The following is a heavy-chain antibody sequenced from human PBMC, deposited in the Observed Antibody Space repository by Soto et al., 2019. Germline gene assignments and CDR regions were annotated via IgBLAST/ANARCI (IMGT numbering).Heavy chain of an antibody. CDR2: INHSGST. CDR1: GGSFSGYY. V-gene: IGHV4-34*01. CDR3: ASRRLLTTVTTADRYYYYGMDV. Sequence: SETLSLTCAVYGGSFSGYYWSWIRQPPGKGLEWIGEINHSGSTNYNPSLKSRVTISVDTSKNQFSLKLSSVTAADTAVYYCASRRLLTTVTTADRYYYYGMDVWGQGTTVTVSS. D-gene: IGHD4-17*01. J-gene: IGHJ6*02.